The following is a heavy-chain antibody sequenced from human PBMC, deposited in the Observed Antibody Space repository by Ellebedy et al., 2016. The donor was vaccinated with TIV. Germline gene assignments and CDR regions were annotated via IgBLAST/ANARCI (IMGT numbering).Heavy chain of an antibody. D-gene: IGHD4-11*01. V-gene: IGHV3-7*01. CDR3: ARGQYLAYYYGMDV. CDR1: GFTFSSYW. Sequence: PGGSLRLSCAASGFTFSSYWMSRVRQAPGKGLEWVANIKQDGSEKYYVDSVKGRFTISRDNAKNSLYLQMNSLRAEDTAVYYCARGQYLAYYYGMDVWGQGTTVTVSS. CDR2: IKQDGSEK. J-gene: IGHJ6*02.